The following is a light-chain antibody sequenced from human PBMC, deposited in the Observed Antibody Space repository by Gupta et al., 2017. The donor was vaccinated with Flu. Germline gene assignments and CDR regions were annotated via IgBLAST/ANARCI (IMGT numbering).Light chain of an antibody. Sequence: DTQMTQSPSSLSASVGDRVTITCRASQSISSYLNWYQQKPGKAPKLLIYAASSLQSGVPSRFSSSGSGADFTLTISSLQPEDFATYYCQQGYSTRTFGQGTKVEIK. CDR2: AAS. CDR3: QQGYSTRT. V-gene: IGKV1-39*01. CDR1: QSISSY. J-gene: IGKJ1*01.